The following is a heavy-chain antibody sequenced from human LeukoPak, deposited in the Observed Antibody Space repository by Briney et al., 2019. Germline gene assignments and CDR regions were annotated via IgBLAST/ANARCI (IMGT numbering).Heavy chain of an antibody. CDR1: GFTFSSYA. J-gene: IGHJ6*03. Sequence: GGSLRLSCAASGFTFSSYAMNWVRQAPGEGLEWVSGISDSGGSTYYADSMKGRFTISRDNSKITLYLQMNSLRGEDMAVYYCAKALGDYYSYYYMDVWGKGTTVTVSS. V-gene: IGHV3-23*01. CDR2: ISDSGGST. CDR3: AKALGDYYSYYYMDV.